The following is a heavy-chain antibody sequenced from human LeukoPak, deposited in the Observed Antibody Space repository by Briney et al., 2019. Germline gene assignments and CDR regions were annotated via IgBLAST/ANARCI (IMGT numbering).Heavy chain of an antibody. CDR2: ISWNSGSI. CDR3: AKDRSSSWYDYFDY. D-gene: IGHD6-13*01. V-gene: IGHV3-9*01. CDR1: GFTFDDYA. Sequence: GRSLRLSCAASGFTFDDYAMHWVRQAPGKGLEWASGISWNSGSIGYADSVKGRFTISRDNAKNSLYLQMNSLRAEDTALYYCAKDRSSSWYDYFDYWGQGTLVTVSS. J-gene: IGHJ4*02.